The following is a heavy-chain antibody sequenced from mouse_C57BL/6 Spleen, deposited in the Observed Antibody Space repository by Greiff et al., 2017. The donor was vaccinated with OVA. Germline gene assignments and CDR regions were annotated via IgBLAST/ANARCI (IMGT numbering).Heavy chain of an antibody. CDR3: ARGDYDYYFDY. V-gene: IGHV3-6*01. Sequence: EVHLVESGPGLVKPSQSLSLTCSVTGYSITSGYYWNWIRQFPGNKLEWMGYISYDGSNNYNPSLKNRISITRDTSKNQFFLKLNSVTTEDTATYYCARGDYDYYFDYWGQGTTLTVSS. CDR1: GYSITSGYY. J-gene: IGHJ2*01. D-gene: IGHD2-4*01. CDR2: ISYDGSN.